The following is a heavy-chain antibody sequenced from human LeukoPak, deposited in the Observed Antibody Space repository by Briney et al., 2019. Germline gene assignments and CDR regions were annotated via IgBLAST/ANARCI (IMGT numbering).Heavy chain of an antibody. CDR3: AREFQGFSGYLE. CDR2: IYYSGST. V-gene: IGHV4-59*01. Sequence: SETLSLTCAVYGGSFSGYYWSWIRQPPGKGLEWIGYIYYSGSTNYNPSLKSRVTISVDTSKNQFSLKLSSVTAADTAVYYCAREFQGFSGYLEWGQGTLVTVSS. D-gene: IGHD5-12*01. J-gene: IGHJ4*02. CDR1: GGSFSGYY.